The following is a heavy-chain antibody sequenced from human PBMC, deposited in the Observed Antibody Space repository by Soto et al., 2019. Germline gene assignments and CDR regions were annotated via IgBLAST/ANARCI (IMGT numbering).Heavy chain of an antibody. J-gene: IGHJ6*02. CDR3: AREMYYDFWSGYRYYYYGMDV. CDR2: INTNTGNP. CDR1: GYTFTSYA. V-gene: IGHV7-4-1*01. D-gene: IGHD3-3*01. Sequence: ASVKVSCKASGYTFTSYAMNWVRQAPGQGLEWMGWINTNTGNPTYAQGFTGRFVFSLDTSVSTAYLQICSLKAEDTTVYYCAREMYYDFWSGYRYYYYGMDVWGQGTTVTVS.